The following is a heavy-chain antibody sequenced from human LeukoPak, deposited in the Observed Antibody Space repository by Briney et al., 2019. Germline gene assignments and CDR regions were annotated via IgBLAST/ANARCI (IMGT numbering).Heavy chain of an antibody. Sequence: SETLSLTCTVSGGSISSYYWSWIRQPAGKGLEWIGRIYTSGSTNYNPSLKSRVTMSVDTSKNQFSLKLSSVTAADTAVYYCARSLGYMEGDYSAFDYWGQGTLVTVSS. J-gene: IGHJ4*02. CDR1: GGSISSYY. CDR3: ARSLGYMEGDYSAFDY. CDR2: IYTSGST. D-gene: IGHD2-2*02. V-gene: IGHV4-4*07.